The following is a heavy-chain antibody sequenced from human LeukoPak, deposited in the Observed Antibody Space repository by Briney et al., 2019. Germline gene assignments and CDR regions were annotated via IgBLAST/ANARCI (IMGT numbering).Heavy chain of an antibody. J-gene: IGHJ3*02. V-gene: IGHV4-30-4*08. CDR1: GGSLSSGGYY. D-gene: IGHD1-26*01. CDR2: TYYSGTT. CDR3: ARDPRRELEAFDI. Sequence: PSQTLSLTCTVSGGSLSSGGYYWRWLRQPPGRGREGVWYTYYSGTTYYNPSLKSRVTISVDTSKNQFSLKRSSVTAADTAVYYCARDPRRELEAFDIWGEGKMVTVSS.